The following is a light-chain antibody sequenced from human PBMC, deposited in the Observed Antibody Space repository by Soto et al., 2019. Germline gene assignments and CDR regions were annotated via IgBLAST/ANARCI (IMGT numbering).Light chain of an antibody. CDR1: SSDIGTYDH. CDR2: SVS. CDR3: ISYTVTRSYV. V-gene: IGLV2-14*01. Sequence: QSALTQPASVSGSPGQSITISCSGTSSDIGTYDHVAWFQQFPGKTPKLMIYSVSNRPSGVSYRFSGSKSGNTASLTISGLQAENEAVYYCISYTVTRSYVFGTGTKLTVL. J-gene: IGLJ1*01.